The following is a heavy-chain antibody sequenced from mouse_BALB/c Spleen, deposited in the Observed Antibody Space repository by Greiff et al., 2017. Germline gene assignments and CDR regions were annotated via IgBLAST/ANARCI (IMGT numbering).Heavy chain of an antibody. CDR2: INPSTGYT. J-gene: IGHJ1*01. Sequence: VQLQQSGAELAKPGASVKMSCKASGYTFTSYWMHWVKQRPGQGLEWIGYINPSTGYTEYNQKFKDKATLTADKSSSTAYMQLSSLTSEDSAVYYCARTYGSSYGYFDVWGAGTTVTVSS. CDR3: ARTYGSSYGYFDV. CDR1: GYTFTSYW. V-gene: IGHV1-7*01. D-gene: IGHD1-1*01.